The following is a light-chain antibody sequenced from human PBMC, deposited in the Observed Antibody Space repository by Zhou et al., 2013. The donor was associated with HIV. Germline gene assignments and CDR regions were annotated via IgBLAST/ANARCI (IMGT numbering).Light chain of an antibody. J-gene: IGKJ1*01. Sequence: DIQMTQSPSSLSASVGDRVTITCRASQDISNYLNWYQQKPGKAPKLLIYDASNLETGVPSRFSGSGSGTDFTFTISSLQPEDIATYYCQQYDNLLLTFGQGTKVEIK. CDR3: QQYDNLLLT. V-gene: IGKV1-33*01. CDR2: DAS. CDR1: QDISNY.